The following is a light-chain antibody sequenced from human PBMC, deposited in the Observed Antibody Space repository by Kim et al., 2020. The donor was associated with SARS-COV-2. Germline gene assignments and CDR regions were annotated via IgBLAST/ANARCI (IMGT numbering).Light chain of an antibody. CDR2: EVT. CDR3: SSYAGSKDAYV. V-gene: IGLV2-8*01. CDR1: SSNIGGYKY. J-gene: IGLJ1*01. Sequence: HSVTISCTGTSSNIGGYKYVSWYQQHPGKAPRLIIYEVTKRPSGVRDRFSGSKSGNTASLTVSGLQAEDEAVYYCSSYAGSKDAYVFGGGTKVTVL.